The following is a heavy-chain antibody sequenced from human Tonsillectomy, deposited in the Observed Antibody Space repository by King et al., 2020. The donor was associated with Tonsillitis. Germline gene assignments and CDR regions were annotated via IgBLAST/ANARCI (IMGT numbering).Heavy chain of an antibody. CDR3: ARDRRVSSGFYYYTGMDV. CDR1: GGSLSDYF. J-gene: IGHJ6*02. CDR2: INHSGST. V-gene: IGHV4-34*01. Sequence: VQLQQWGAGLLKPSETLSLTCAVYGGSLSDYFLTWIRQPPGKGLEWIGEINHSGSTNYNPSLKSRVTISADTSKNHFSLNLSSVTAADTAIYYCARDRRVSSGFYYYTGMDVWGQGTTVTVSS. D-gene: IGHD6-19*01.